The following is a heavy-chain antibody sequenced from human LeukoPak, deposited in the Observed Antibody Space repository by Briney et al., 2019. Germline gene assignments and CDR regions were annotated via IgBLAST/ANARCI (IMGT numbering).Heavy chain of an antibody. CDR2: ISGSGVST. CDR3: AKRSGTNYYFDY. J-gene: IGHJ4*02. Sequence: GGSLRLSCAASGFTFSNYAMRWVRQAPGKGLEWVSSISGSGVSTYYADSVKGRFTISRDNSKNTLNLQMASLRVEDTAVYYCAKRSGTNYYFDYWGQGTLATVSS. CDR1: GFTFSNYA. V-gene: IGHV3-23*01. D-gene: IGHD2-2*01.